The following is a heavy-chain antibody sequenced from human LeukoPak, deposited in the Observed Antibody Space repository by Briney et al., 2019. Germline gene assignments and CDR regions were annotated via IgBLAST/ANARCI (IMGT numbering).Heavy chain of an antibody. CDR1: GFTFSSYG. Sequence: GGSLRLSCAASGFTFSSYGMHWVRQAPGKGLEWVAVISYDGSNKYYADSVKGRFTISRDNSKNTLYLQMNSLRAEDTAVYYCAKDQYITMIVVVITPPGYWGQGTLVTVYS. CDR2: ISYDGSNK. V-gene: IGHV3-30*18. D-gene: IGHD3-22*01. J-gene: IGHJ4*02. CDR3: AKDQYITMIVVVITPPGY.